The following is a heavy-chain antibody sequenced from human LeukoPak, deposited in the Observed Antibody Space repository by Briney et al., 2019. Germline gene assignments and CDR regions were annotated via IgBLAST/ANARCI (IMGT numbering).Heavy chain of an antibody. CDR3: ARDRNSGYDSSFDY. V-gene: IGHV3-21*01. CDR2: ISSSSSYI. J-gene: IGHJ4*02. D-gene: IGHD5-12*01. CDR1: GFTFSSYS. Sequence: GGSLRLSCAASGFTFSSYSMNWVRQAPGEGREWVSSISSSSSYIYYADSVKGRFTISRDNAKNSLYLQMNSLRAEDTAVYYCARDRNSGYDSSFDYWGQGTLVTVSS.